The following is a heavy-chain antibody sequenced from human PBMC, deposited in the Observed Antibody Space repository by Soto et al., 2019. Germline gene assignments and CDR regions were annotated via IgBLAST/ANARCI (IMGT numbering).Heavy chain of an antibody. D-gene: IGHD2-21*01. J-gene: IGHJ4*02. CDR1: GFSLTTNQMS. CDR2: IFWDDDK. CDR3: VNRRGISGNCYCFHS. Sequence: QITLKESGPTLVKPTQTLTLTCTFSGFSLTTNQMSVGWIRQPPGKALEWLALIFWDDDKRYTPSLKSRLTTCKDTSKNQVVLTMTNPYPVDTGTYCCVNRRGISGNCYCFHSWGQGALVNGSS. V-gene: IGHV2-5*02.